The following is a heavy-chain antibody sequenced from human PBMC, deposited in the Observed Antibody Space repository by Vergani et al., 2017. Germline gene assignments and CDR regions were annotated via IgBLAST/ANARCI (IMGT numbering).Heavy chain of an antibody. J-gene: IGHJ4*02. CDR1: GYTFTGYY. V-gene: IGHV1-2*02. CDR3: ARDVGIAVAGFMDY. D-gene: IGHD6-19*01. CDR2: INPNSGGT. Sequence: QVQLVQYGAEVKKHGASVKVSCKDSGYTFTGYYMHWVRQDPGQGLEWMGWINPNSGGTNYAQKFQGRVTMTRDTSISTAYMELSRLRSDDTAVYYCARDVGIAVAGFMDYWGQGTLVTVSS.